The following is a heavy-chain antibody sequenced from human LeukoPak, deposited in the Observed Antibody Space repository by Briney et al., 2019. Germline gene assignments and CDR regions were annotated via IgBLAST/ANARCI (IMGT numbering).Heavy chain of an antibody. CDR3: TTNGDYYYYYYMDV. CDR1: GFTFSGSA. J-gene: IGHJ6*03. D-gene: IGHD4-17*01. Sequence: GGSLRLSCAASGFTFSGSAMHWVRQASGKGLEWVGRIRSKANSYATAYAASVKGRFTVSRDDSKNTAYLQMNSLKTEDTAVYYCTTNGDYYYYYYMDVWGKGTTVTVSS. V-gene: IGHV3-73*01. CDR2: IRSKANSYAT.